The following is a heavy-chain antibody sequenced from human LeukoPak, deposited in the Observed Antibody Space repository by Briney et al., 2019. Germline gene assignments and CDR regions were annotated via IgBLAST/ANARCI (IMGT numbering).Heavy chain of an antibody. CDR1: GGSISSYY. CDR2: IYYSGST. Sequence: SETLSLTCTISGGSISSYYWSWIRQPPGKGLEWIGYIYYSGSTNYNPSLKSRVTISVDTSKNQFSLKLSSVTAADTAVYYCARDYGDYAYDYWGQGTLVTVSS. CDR3: ARDYGDYAYDY. D-gene: IGHD4-17*01. V-gene: IGHV4-59*01. J-gene: IGHJ4*02.